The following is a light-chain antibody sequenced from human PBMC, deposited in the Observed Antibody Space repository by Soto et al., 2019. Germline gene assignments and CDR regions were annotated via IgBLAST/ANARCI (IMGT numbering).Light chain of an antibody. CDR3: SSYTGSVII. Sequence: QSALTQPPSASGSPGQSVTISCTGTSSDIGAYNFVSWYQQHPGKAPKLMIYDVSERPSGVPDRFSGSKSGNTASLTVSGLQAEDEAEYYCSSYTGSVIIFGGGTKVTVL. J-gene: IGLJ2*01. CDR1: SSDIGAYNF. V-gene: IGLV2-8*01. CDR2: DVS.